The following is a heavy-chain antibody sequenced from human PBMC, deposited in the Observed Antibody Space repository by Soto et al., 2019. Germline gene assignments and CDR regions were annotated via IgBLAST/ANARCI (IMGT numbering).Heavy chain of an antibody. V-gene: IGHV1-18*01. Sequence: ASVKVSCKASGYTFTRYGIGWVRQAPGQGLEWMGWISAYNGNTNYAQKLQGRVTMTTDTSTSTAYMELRSLRSGDTAVYYCARDLGGWPDYWGQGTLVTVSA. J-gene: IGHJ4*02. CDR1: GYTFTRYG. CDR2: ISAYNGNT. CDR3: ARDLGGWPDY. D-gene: IGHD2-15*01.